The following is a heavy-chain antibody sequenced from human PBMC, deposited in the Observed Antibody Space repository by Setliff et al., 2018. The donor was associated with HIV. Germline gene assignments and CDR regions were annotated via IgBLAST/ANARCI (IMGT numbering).Heavy chain of an antibody. D-gene: IGHD3-22*01. V-gene: IGHV1-3*01. J-gene: IGHJ4*02. Sequence: ASVKVSCKASGYTFSHNTIHWVRQAPGKRLEWMGWINVGNGNTKYSQRFQGRVTITRDTSASAAYMQLNSLRSEDTAVYYCARDPHYYDRSGHYSWFYFDYWGQGTLVAVSS. CDR3: ARDPHYYDRSGHYSWFYFDY. CDR1: GYTFSHNT. CDR2: INVGNGNT.